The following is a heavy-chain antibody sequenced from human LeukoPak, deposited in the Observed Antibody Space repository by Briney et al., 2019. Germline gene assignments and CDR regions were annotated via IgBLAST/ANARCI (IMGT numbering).Heavy chain of an antibody. V-gene: IGHV3-21*01. D-gene: IGHD3-3*01. J-gene: IGHJ4*02. CDR2: ISSSSSYI. CDR3: ARDRSTIFGVAEHDY. Sequence: GGSLRLSCAASGFTFSSYSMNWVRQAPGKGLDWVSSISSSSSYIYYADSVKGRFTISRDNAKNSLYLQMNSLRAEDTAVYYCARDRSTIFGVAEHDYWGQGTLVTVSS. CDR1: GFTFSSYS.